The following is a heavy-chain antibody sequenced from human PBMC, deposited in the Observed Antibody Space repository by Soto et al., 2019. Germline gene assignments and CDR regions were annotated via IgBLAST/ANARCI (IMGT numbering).Heavy chain of an antibody. Sequence: SETLSLTCAVYGGSFRGYYWSWIRQPPGKGLEWIGEINQSGSNNYNPSLKSRVAISVDTSKNQFSLKLSSVTAADTAVYYCARAGARRATTGVYFDYWGQGTLVTVSS. CDR1: GGSFRGYY. J-gene: IGHJ4*02. V-gene: IGHV4-34*01. CDR3: ARAGARRATTGVYFDY. D-gene: IGHD1-26*01. CDR2: INQSGSN.